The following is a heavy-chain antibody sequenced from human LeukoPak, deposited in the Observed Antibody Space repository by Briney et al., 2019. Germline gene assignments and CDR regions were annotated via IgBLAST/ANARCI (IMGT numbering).Heavy chain of an antibody. J-gene: IGHJ4*02. V-gene: IGHV4-59*12. CDR1: GGSISSYY. CDR3: ARDFGFWSGYSSFDY. CDR2: IYYSGST. D-gene: IGHD3-3*01. Sequence: SETLSLTCTVSGGSISSYYWSWIRQPPGKGLEWIGYIYYSGSTNYNPSLKSRVTISVDTSKNQFSLKLSSVTAADTAVYYCARDFGFWSGYSSFDYWGQGTLVTVSS.